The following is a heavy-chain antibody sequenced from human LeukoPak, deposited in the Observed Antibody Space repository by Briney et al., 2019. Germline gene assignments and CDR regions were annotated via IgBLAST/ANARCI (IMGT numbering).Heavy chain of an antibody. CDR3: ARDTGGGHDYCS. J-gene: IGHJ4*02. CDR2: INHSGST. D-gene: IGHD3-10*01. Sequence: SETLSLTCAAYGASFSGYSCSWIRHPPGKGLEWIGEINHSGSTNYNPSLKSRVNISVDTSKKQFSLKLSSVTAAHTAVYYCARDTGGGHDYCSWGQGTLVTVSS. V-gene: IGHV4-34*01. CDR1: GASFSGYS.